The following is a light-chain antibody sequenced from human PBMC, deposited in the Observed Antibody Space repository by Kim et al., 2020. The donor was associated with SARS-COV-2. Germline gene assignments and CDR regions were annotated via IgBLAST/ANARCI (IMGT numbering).Light chain of an antibody. V-gene: IGLV3-27*01. Sequence: SYELTQPSSVSVSPGQTARITCSGDVLAKKYARWFQQKPGQAPVLVIYKDNERPSGIPERFSGSSSGTTVTLTISGAQVDDEADYYCYSAADNNLGVFGTGTKVTVL. CDR3: YSAADNNLGV. CDR1: VLAKKY. J-gene: IGLJ1*01. CDR2: KDN.